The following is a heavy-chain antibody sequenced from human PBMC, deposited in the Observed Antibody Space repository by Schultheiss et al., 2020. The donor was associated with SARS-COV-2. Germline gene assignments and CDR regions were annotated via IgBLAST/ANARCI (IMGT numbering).Heavy chain of an antibody. D-gene: IGHD3-22*01. V-gene: IGHV3-23*01. J-gene: IGHJ4*02. CDR2: ISSSGDGT. Sequence: GESLKISCAASRFTFSTHAMTWVRQAPGKGLQWVSRISSSGDGTYYADSVKGRFTISRDNSKNTLYLQMNSLRAEDTAVYYCARLDSGGYYPDYWGQGTLVTVSS. CDR3: ARLDSGGYYPDY. CDR1: RFTFSTHA.